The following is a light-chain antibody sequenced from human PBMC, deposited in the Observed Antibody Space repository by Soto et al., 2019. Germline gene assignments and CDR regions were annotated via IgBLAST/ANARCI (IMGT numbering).Light chain of an antibody. CDR1: GRDIGAYDY. Sequence: QSALTQPASVSGSPGQSITISCTGSGRDIGAYDYVSWYQQHPGKAPKLMIFEVSQRPSGVPDRFSGSKSGNTASLTVSGLQAEDEADYYCSSYAGSNNLVFGGGTKVTVL. J-gene: IGLJ2*01. CDR3: SSYAGSNNLV. CDR2: EVS. V-gene: IGLV2-8*01.